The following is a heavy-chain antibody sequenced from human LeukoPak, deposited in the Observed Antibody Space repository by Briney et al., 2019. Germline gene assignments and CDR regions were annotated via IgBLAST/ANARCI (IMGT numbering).Heavy chain of an antibody. D-gene: IGHD2-2*02. CDR1: GFTFSTYA. J-gene: IGHJ4*02. Sequence: PGASLRLSCAASGFTFSTYAISWVRQAPGKGLECVSTISPNVGSTYYADSVKGRYTISRDNSKNTLYLQMNSMRAEDTAVYYCACLPATIPFVYWGQGTLVTVSS. V-gene: IGHV3-23*01. CDR2: ISPNVGST. CDR3: ACLPATIPFVY.